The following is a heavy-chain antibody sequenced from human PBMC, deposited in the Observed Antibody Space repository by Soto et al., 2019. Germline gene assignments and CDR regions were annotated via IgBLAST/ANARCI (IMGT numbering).Heavy chain of an antibody. CDR2: IDPSGGTT. Sequence: ASVKGSFKAAGYTFTSYGIVWVRQAPGQGLEWMGTIDPSGGTTTYAQKFQGRLTMTTDTSTFMVYMDLTNLRSEDTAVYYCARSGADILDFWGQGTLVTDSS. D-gene: IGHD2-15*01. J-gene: IGHJ4*03. CDR1: GYTFTSYG. CDR3: ARSGADILDF. V-gene: IGHV1-46*01.